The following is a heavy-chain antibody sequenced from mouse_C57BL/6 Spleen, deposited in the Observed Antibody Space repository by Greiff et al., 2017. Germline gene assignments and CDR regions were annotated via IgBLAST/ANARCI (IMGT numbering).Heavy chain of an antibody. D-gene: IGHD2-2*01. CDR2: IYPGDGDT. V-gene: IGHV1-82*01. CDR3: AGLRRGVFDY. CDR1: GYAFSSSW. Sequence: QVQLQQSGPELVKPGASVKISCKASGYAFSSSWMNWVKQRPGKGLEWIGRIYPGDGDTNYNGKFKGKATLTADKSSSTAYMQLSSLTSEDSAVYFCAGLRRGVFDYLGQGTTLTVSS. J-gene: IGHJ2*01.